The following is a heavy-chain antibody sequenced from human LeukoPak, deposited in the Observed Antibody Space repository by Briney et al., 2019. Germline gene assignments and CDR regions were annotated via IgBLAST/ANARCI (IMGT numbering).Heavy chain of an antibody. J-gene: IGHJ2*01. D-gene: IGHD3-3*01. CDR3: ARGPLPDFWSGYYNRYFDL. CDR1: GGSISSYY. Sequence: SETLPLTCTVSGGSISSYYWSWIRQPPWKGLEWIGYIYYSGSTNYNPSLKSRVTISVDTSKNQFSLKLSSVTAADTAVYYCARGPLPDFWSGYYNRYFDLWGRGTLVTASS. CDR2: IYYSGST. V-gene: IGHV4-59*01.